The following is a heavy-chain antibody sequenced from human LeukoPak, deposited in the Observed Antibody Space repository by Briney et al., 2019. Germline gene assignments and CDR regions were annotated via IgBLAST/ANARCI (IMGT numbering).Heavy chain of an antibody. D-gene: IGHD1-26*01. J-gene: IGHJ3*02. CDR3: ARQETSSYNGAFDI. V-gene: IGHV3-7*01. CDR1: GFTFSDYA. CDR2: IKKDGSEK. Sequence: GGSLRLSCAASGFTFSDYALGWVRQAPGKGLEWVANIKKDGSEKYYVDSVKGRFTISRDNAKNSLYLQMNSLRADDTAVYYCARQETSSYNGAFDIWGQGTMVTVSS.